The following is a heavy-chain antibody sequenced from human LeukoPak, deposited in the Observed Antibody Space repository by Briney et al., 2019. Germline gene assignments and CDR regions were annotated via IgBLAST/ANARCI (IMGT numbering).Heavy chain of an antibody. CDR1: GFTFSSYA. D-gene: IGHD2-2*01. CDR2: ISYDGSNK. Sequence: GRSLRLSCAASGFTFSSYAMHWVRQAPGKGLEWVAVISYDGSNKYYADSVKGRFTISRDNSKNTLYLQMNSLGAEDTAVYYCARDPPYCSSTSCHSQAYYYGMDVWGKGTTVTVSS. V-gene: IGHV3-30*04. J-gene: IGHJ6*04. CDR3: ARDPPYCSSTSCHSQAYYYGMDV.